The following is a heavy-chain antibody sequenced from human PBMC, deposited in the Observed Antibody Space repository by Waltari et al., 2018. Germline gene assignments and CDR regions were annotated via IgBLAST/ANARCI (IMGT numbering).Heavy chain of an antibody. D-gene: IGHD5-12*01. CDR3: AREAVATISGLDY. V-gene: IGHV4-31*03. J-gene: IGHJ4*02. CDR1: GGSISSGGYY. CDR2: TYYGGRT. Sequence: QVQLQESGPGLVKPSQTLSLTCTVSGGSISSGGYYWSWIRQHPGKGLEWIGYTYYGGRTYYKPTITSRVTISVDKTKNQFSLKLSSVTAADTAVYYCAREAVATISGLDYWGQGTLVTVSS.